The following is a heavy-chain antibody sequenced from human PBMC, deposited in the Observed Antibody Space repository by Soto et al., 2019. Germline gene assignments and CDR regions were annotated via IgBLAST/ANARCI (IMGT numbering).Heavy chain of an antibody. J-gene: IGHJ4*02. V-gene: IGHV3-48*02. CDR3: XRFRNFNYGSGSYYFDS. CDR1: GFTFTSYG. CDR2: INNGYTTI. Sequence: PGGSLRLSCAASGFTFTSYGMNWVRQAPGKGLEWLSYINNGYTTIYYADSVKGRFTISRDNAKNSLYLQMNSLRDEDTAVYYCXRFRNFNYGSGSYYFDSWGQGTLVTVSS. D-gene: IGHD3-10*01.